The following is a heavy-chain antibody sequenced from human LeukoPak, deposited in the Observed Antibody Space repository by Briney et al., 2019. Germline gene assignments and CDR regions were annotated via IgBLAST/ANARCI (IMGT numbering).Heavy chain of an antibody. J-gene: IGHJ5*02. CDR1: GGSISSYY. CDR2: IYHSGST. D-gene: IGHD3-16*01. Sequence: SETLSLTCTVSGGSISSYYWSWIRQPPGKGLEWIGEIYHSGSTNYNPSLKSRVTISVDKSKNQFSLKLSSVTAADTAVYYCATLSIMITFGGVSAWFDPWGQGTLVTVSS. V-gene: IGHV4-59*12. CDR3: ATLSIMITFGGVSAWFDP.